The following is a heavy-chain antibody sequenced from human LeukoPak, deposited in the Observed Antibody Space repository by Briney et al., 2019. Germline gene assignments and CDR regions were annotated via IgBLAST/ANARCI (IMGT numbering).Heavy chain of an antibody. CDR1: GGSISSYY. V-gene: IGHV4-59*08. D-gene: IGHD1-7*01. CDR3: ARHPNWNYEGNPYYFDY. Sequence: SETLSLTCTVSGGSISSYYWSWIRQPPGKGLEWIGYIYYSGSTNYNPSLKSRVTISVDTSKNQFSLKLSSVTAADTAVYYCARHPNWNYEGNPYYFDYWGQGTLVTVSS. J-gene: IGHJ4*02. CDR2: IYYSGST.